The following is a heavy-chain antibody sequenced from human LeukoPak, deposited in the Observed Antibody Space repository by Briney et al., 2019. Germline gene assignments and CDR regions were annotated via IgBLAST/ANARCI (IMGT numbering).Heavy chain of an antibody. V-gene: IGHV1-2*02. J-gene: IGHJ4*02. Sequence: ASVTVSCKASGYTFTGYYMHWVRQAPGQGLEWMGWINPNSGGTNYAQNFQGRVTMTRDTSISTAYMELSRLRSDDTAVYYCARVRAAAAVDYWGQGTLVTVSS. CDR2: INPNSGGT. CDR1: GYTFTGYY. CDR3: ARVRAAAAVDY. D-gene: IGHD6-13*01.